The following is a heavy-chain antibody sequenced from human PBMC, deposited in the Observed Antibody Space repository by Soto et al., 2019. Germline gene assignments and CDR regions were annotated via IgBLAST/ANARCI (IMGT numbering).Heavy chain of an antibody. D-gene: IGHD2-15*01. J-gene: IGHJ4*02. CDR3: ARGQEGVVATH. CDR1: GGSFTGYY. Sequence: QVQLQQWGAGLLKPSETLSLTCAVNGGSFTGYYWSWVRQPPGKGLEWIGEIKDGGSTNYSPSLRRRGTISADTYKKQVALKVTSVTGAVTAVYYCARGQEGVVATHWDQGTLVTVSS. CDR2: IKDGGST. V-gene: IGHV4-34*01.